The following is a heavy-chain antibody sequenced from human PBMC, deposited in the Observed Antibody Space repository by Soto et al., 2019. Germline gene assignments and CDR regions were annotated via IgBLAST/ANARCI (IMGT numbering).Heavy chain of an antibody. D-gene: IGHD3-16*02. V-gene: IGHV1-69*01. CDR3: TRSFGSGGVIVGFDY. J-gene: IGHJ4*02. CDR1: GGTFNTYA. Sequence: QVQLVQSETEVKKPGSAVKVSCKASGGTFNTYAMNWVRQAPGQGLEWMGGIIPMFDTPRYAQKFQARGTITVDASTTTAYMELSSLRSDDPAVYYCTRSFGSGGVIVGFDYWGQGTLVTVAS. CDR2: IIPMFDTP.